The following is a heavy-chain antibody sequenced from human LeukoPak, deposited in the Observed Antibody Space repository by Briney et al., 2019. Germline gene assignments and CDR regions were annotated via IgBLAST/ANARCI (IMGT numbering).Heavy chain of an antibody. CDR3: AREGYYYDKGFDY. D-gene: IGHD3-22*01. J-gene: IGHJ4*02. V-gene: IGHV3-48*03. CDR2: ISSSGSTI. CDR1: GFTFSGYE. Sequence: GGSLRLSCAASGFTFSGYEMNWVRQAPGKGLEWVSYISSSGSTIYYADSVKGRFTISRDNAKNSLYLQMNSLRAEDTAVYYCAREGYYYDKGFDYWGRGTLVTVSS.